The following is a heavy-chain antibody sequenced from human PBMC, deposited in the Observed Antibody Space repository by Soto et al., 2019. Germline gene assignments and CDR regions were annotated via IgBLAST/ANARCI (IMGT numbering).Heavy chain of an antibody. CDR1: GGTFSGYA. CDR2: IIPIFGTA. V-gene: IGHV1-69*13. D-gene: IGHD3-22*01. Sequence: SVKVSCKASGGTFSGYAISWVRQAPGQGLEWMGGIIPIFGTANYAQKFQGRVTITADESTSTAYMELSSLRSEDTAVYYCARLNNSNRVVVITTYYYGMDVWGQGTTVTVSS. CDR3: ARLNNSNRVVVITTYYYGMDV. J-gene: IGHJ6*02.